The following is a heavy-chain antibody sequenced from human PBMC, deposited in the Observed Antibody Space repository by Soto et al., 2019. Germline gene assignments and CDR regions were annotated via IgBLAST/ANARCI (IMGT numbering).Heavy chain of an antibody. Sequence: VAAVKVSCKASGYTFTSYYMHWVRQAPGQGLEWMGIINPSGGSTSYAQKFQGRVTMTRDTSTSTVYMELSSLRSEDTAVYYCARDQLPHYYDSSGYYPWGQGTLVTVSS. D-gene: IGHD3-22*01. V-gene: IGHV1-46*01. CDR2: INPSGGST. J-gene: IGHJ5*02. CDR3: ARDQLPHYYDSSGYYP. CDR1: GYTFTSYY.